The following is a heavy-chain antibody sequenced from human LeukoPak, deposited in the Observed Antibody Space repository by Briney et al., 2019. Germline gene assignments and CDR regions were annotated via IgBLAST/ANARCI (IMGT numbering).Heavy chain of an antibody. J-gene: IGHJ4*02. CDR1: GGSISSYY. V-gene: IGHV4-59*01. D-gene: IGHD6-13*01. Sequence: SETLSLTCTVSGGSISSYYWSWIRQPPGKGLEWIGYIYYSGSTNYNPSLKSRVTISVDTSKNQFSLKLSSLTAADTAVYYCARRAAAAGVIDYWGQGTLVTVSS. CDR3: ARRAAAAGVIDY. CDR2: IYYSGST.